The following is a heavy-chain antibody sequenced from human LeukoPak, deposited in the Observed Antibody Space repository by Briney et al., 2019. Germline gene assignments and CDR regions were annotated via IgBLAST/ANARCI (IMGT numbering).Heavy chain of an antibody. CDR2: ISGSGGST. D-gene: IGHD3-10*01. J-gene: IGHJ4*02. CDR3: AKDRGMASYYFDY. Sequence: GGSLRLSCAASGFTFSSYGMSWVRQAPGKGLEWVSAISGSGGSTYYADSVKGRFTISRNNSKNTLYLQMNSLRAEDTAVYYCAKDRGMASYYFDYWGQGTLVTVSS. V-gene: IGHV3-23*01. CDR1: GFTFSSYG.